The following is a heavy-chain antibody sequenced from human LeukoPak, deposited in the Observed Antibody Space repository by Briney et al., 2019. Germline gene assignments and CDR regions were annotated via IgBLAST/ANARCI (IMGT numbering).Heavy chain of an antibody. CDR2: IIPIFGTA. Sequence: SVKVSCKASGGTFSSYAISWVRQAPGQGLEWMGGIIPIFGTANYAQKFQGRVTITADESTSTAYMELSSLRSEDTAVYYCARPAVGGDSSSGRPIQAWPFDYWGQGTLVTASS. CDR1: GGTFSSYA. CDR3: ARPAVGGDSSSGRPIQAWPFDY. J-gene: IGHJ4*02. D-gene: IGHD6-6*01. V-gene: IGHV1-69*13.